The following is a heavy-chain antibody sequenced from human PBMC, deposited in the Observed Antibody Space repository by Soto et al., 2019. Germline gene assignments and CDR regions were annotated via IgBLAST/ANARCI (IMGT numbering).Heavy chain of an antibody. CDR1: GGSMSSYS. D-gene: IGHD2-21*02. J-gene: IGHJ4*02. CDR3: ARLGGYYQAFDQ. V-gene: IGHV4-59*08. CDR2: IYYTGTT. Sequence: NPSETLSLTCIVSGGSMSSYSWGWFRQPPGKGLEWIGYIYYTGTTTYHPSLKSRVTISIDTSRNQFSLKLNSVTAADTAVYYCARLGGYYQAFDQWGQGSLVT.